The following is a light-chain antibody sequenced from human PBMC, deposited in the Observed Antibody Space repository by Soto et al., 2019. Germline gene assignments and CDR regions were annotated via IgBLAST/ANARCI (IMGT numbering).Light chain of an antibody. CDR2: KAS. V-gene: IGKV1-5*03. CDR1: QSISSW. Sequence: DIKMNQSPSTLSASVGDRVTITCRSSQSISSWLAWYQQKPGRAPKLLIYKASSLESGVPSRCSGSGSGTEFTLTISSLQPDDFATYYCQQYKSYTWTCGQGTKVDIK. J-gene: IGKJ1*01. CDR3: QQYKSYTWT.